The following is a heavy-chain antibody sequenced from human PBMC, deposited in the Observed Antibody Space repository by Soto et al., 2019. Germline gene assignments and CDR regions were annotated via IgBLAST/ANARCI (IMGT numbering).Heavy chain of an antibody. V-gene: IGHV3-7*03. D-gene: IGHD2-21*02. CDR2: IPQEGSDG. CDR3: ARDQLILPAHDFFYGSDV. CDR1: GFTLSMYS. J-gene: IGHJ6*02. Sequence: DVHLEESGGGLVQPGESLRLSCEVSGFTLSMYSMTWVRQAPGKGLEWVAKIPQEGSDGHYVDSVKGRFTISRDNAKNSVYLKMNSRRAEDTAVYYCARDQLILPAHDFFYGSDVWGQGAKVTVSS.